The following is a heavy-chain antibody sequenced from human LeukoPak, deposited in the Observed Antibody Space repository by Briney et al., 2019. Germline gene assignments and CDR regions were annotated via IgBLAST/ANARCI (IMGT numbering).Heavy chain of an antibody. V-gene: IGHV1-2*02. J-gene: IGHJ6*03. CDR1: GYTFTGYY. D-gene: IGHD6-19*01. CDR3: ARGVAGPYYYYYMDV. Sequence: ASVKVSCKASGYTFTGYYMHWVRQAPGQGLEWMGWINPNSGGTNYAQKFQGRVTMSRDTSISTAYMELSRLTSDDTAVYYCARGVAGPYYYYYMDVWGRGTTVTVSS. CDR2: INPNSGGT.